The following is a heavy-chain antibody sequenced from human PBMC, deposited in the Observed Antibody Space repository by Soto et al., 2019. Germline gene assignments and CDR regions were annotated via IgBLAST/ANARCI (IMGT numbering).Heavy chain of an antibody. V-gene: IGHV4-59*08. Sequence: SETLSLTCTVSGGSISSYYWSWIRQPPGKGLEWIGYIYYSGSTNYNPSLKSRVTISVDTSKNPFSLKLSSVTAADTAVYYCARQDSSSWYGEFNWFDPWGQGTLVTVSS. CDR2: IYYSGST. CDR3: ARQDSSSWYGEFNWFDP. D-gene: IGHD6-13*01. J-gene: IGHJ5*02. CDR1: GGSISSYY.